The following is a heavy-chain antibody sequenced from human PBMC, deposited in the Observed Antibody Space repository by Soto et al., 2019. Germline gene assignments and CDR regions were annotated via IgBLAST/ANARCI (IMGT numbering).Heavy chain of an antibody. J-gene: IGHJ6*02. Sequence: SETLSLTCTVSGGSISNYYWSWIRQPPGKGLEWIGYLYFSGSSNHNPSLKSRVTISADTSKNQFSLKLSSVTAADTAVYYCARDAPTGYYGSGSYGLDVWGQGTTVTVSS. V-gene: IGHV4-59*01. D-gene: IGHD3-10*01. CDR3: ARDAPTGYYGSGSYGLDV. CDR1: GGSISNYY. CDR2: LYFSGSS.